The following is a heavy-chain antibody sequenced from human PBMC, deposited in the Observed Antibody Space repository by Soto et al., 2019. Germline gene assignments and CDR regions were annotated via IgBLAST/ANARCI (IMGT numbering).Heavy chain of an antibody. CDR2: HRDKSESYTT. V-gene: IGHV3-72*01. J-gene: IGHJ5*02. CDR1: GFTIRDHY. D-gene: IGHD2-8*02. CDR3: ARDLGGVYCFDP. Sequence: EVQLMESGGGLVQPGGSLRLSCAASGFTIRDHYMDWVRQAPGKGLEWVGRHRDKSESYTTEYAASVKGRLTISRDESKNSVYLHMNSLKTEDTAVYYCARDLGGVYCFDPWGQGTLVTVSS.